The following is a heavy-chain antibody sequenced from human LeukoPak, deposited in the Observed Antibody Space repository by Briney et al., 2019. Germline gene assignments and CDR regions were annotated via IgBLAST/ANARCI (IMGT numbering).Heavy chain of an antibody. Sequence: SVKVSCKASGFSFTGSVIQWVRQARGQRLEWIGWIVVGSGNTNYAQKFQERVTITRDRSTSTAYMKLSSLGSEDTALYYCATHSSRWYDHDAFDIWGQGTMVTVXX. J-gene: IGHJ3*02. CDR3: ATHSSRWYDHDAFDI. CDR1: GFSFTGSV. CDR2: IVVGSGNT. V-gene: IGHV1-58*02. D-gene: IGHD6-19*01.